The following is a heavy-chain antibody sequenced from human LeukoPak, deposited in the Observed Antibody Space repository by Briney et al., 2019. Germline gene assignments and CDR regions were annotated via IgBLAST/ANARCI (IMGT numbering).Heavy chain of an antibody. CDR2: TYCRSKWYN. V-gene: IGHV6-1*01. D-gene: IGHD3-10*01. CDR3: AGSRLLWFGEFKPDAFDI. Sequence: SQTLSLTCAISGDSVSSNSAAWNWIRQSPSRGLEWLGRTYCRSKWYNDYAVSVKSRITINPDTSKNQFSLQLNSVTPEDTAVYYCAGSRLLWFGEFKPDAFDIWGQGTMVTVSS. J-gene: IGHJ3*02. CDR1: GDSVSSNSAA.